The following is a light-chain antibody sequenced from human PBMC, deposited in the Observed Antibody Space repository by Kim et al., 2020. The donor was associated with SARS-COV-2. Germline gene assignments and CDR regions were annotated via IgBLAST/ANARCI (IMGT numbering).Light chain of an antibody. CDR1: QRISNS. Sequence: DIQMTQSPSSVSAFVGGRVTITCRASQRISNSVAWYQQKPGEAPKLLIYAASSLQSGVPSRFSGSGSGTDFTLTITGLQPEDGATYLCQQAIGLPRTFGHGTKVDIK. CDR2: AAS. J-gene: IGKJ1*01. CDR3: QQAIGLPRT. V-gene: IGKV1D-12*01.